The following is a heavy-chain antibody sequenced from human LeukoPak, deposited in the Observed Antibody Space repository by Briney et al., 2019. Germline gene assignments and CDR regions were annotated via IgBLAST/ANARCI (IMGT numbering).Heavy chain of an antibody. D-gene: IGHD2-2*01. CDR3: ARVLVPAAFGAFDM. Sequence: KPSETLSLTCTVSGGSISSSSYFWGWIRQPPGKGLEWIGSIYSSGSTYYNPSLKSRVTMSVDTSKNQFSLQLSSVTAADTAVYYCARVLVPAAFGAFDMWGQGTMVTVSS. CDR1: GGSISSSSYF. V-gene: IGHV4-39*07. CDR2: IYSSGST. J-gene: IGHJ3*02.